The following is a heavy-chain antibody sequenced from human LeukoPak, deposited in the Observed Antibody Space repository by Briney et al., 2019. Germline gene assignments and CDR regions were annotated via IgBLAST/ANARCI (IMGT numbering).Heavy chain of an antibody. CDR2: IYYSGST. V-gene: IGHV4-59*01. CDR3: ARGPGDYNWYFDL. Sequence: SETLSLTCTVSGGSISSYYWSWIRQPPGKGLEWIGYIYYSGSTNYNPSLKSQVTISVDTSKNQFSLKLSSVTAADTAVYYCARGPGDYNWYFDLWGRGTLVTVSS. J-gene: IGHJ2*01. D-gene: IGHD4-17*01. CDR1: GGSISSYY.